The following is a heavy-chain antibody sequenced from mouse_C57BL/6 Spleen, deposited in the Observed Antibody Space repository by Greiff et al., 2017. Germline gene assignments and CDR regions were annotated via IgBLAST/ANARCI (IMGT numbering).Heavy chain of an antibody. CDR1: GFTFSSYA. D-gene: IGHD1-1*01. V-gene: IGHV5-4*01. CDR3: ARDLYGSSYAPFAY. Sequence: EVKLVESGGGLVKPGGSLKLSCAASGFTFSSYAMSWVRQTPEKRLEWVATISDGGSYTFYPDNVKGRFTISRDNAKNNLYLQMSHLKSEDTAMYYCARDLYGSSYAPFAYWGQGTLVTVSA. J-gene: IGHJ3*01. CDR2: ISDGGSYT.